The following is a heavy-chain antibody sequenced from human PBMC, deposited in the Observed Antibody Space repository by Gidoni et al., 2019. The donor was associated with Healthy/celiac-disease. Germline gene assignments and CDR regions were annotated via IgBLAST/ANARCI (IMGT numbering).Heavy chain of an antibody. D-gene: IGHD1-26*01. J-gene: IGHJ1*01. Sequence: QVQLVESGGGVVQPGRSLRLSCAASGFTFSSYAMHWVRQAPGKGLEWVAVISYDGSNKYYADSVKGRFTISRDNSKNTLYLQMNSLRAEDTAVYYCARSFVVGRGCYFQHWGQGTLVTVSS. CDR2: ISYDGSNK. CDR1: GFTFSSYA. CDR3: ARSFVVGRGCYFQH. V-gene: IGHV3-30*01.